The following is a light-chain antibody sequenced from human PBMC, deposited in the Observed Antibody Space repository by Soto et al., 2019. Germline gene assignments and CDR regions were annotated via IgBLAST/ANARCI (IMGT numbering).Light chain of an antibody. CDR3: GTWDSSLSVVV. Sequence: QSMLTQPPSVSAAPGQKVTISCSGSSSNIGNNYVSWYQQVPGTAPQLLIYVNDKRPTGIPDRFSGSKSGTSATLGITGLQTGDEADYYCGTWDSSLSVVVFGGGTKVTVL. CDR2: VND. V-gene: IGLV1-51*01. J-gene: IGLJ2*01. CDR1: SSNIGNNY.